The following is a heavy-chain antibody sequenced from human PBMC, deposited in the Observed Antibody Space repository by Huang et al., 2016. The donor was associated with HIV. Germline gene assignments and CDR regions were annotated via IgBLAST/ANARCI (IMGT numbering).Heavy chain of an antibody. CDR2: VNHGGST. D-gene: IGHD6-19*01. CDR1: GGSLLGYY. V-gene: IGHV4-34*01. J-gene: IGHJ2*01. CDR3: ATSRSGSGWFLDI. Sequence: QVQLYQWGAGPLRPSETLSLTCGVSGGSLLGYYWNWRRQSPGRGLEWIGEVNHGGSTKCNPSLKSRVTISVDTSKIQVSLNLTSVTATDTADYYCATSRSGSGWFLDIWGRGTLVSVS.